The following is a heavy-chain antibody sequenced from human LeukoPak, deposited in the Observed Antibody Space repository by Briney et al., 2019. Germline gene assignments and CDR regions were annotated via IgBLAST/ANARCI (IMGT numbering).Heavy chain of an antibody. D-gene: IGHD2-21*02. CDR3: AKERAYCGGDCYSPIDY. CDR2: ISGSGGST. J-gene: IGHJ4*02. V-gene: IGHV3-23*01. CDR1: GFTFSSHA. Sequence: PGGSLRPSCAASGFTFSSHAMSWVRQAPGKGLEWVSTISGSGGSTYYADSVKGRFTISRDNSKNTLYLQMNSLRAEDTAVYYCAKERAYCGGDCYSPIDYWGQGTLVTVSS.